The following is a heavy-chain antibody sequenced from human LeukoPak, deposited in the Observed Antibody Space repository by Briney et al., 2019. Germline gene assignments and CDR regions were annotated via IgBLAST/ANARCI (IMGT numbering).Heavy chain of an antibody. V-gene: IGHV3-7*03. CDR2: IKQDGSEK. CDR3: ARQPFDY. J-gene: IGHJ4*02. CDR1: GFTLSSYW. Sequence: GGSLRLSCAASGFTLSSYWMSWVRQAPGKGLEWVANIKQDGSEKYFVDSVRGRFTISRDNAKNLVYLQMSSLRGEDTAVYYCARQPFDYWGQGTLVTVSS.